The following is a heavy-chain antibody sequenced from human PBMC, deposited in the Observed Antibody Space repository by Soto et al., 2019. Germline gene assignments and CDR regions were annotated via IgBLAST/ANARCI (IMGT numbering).Heavy chain of an antibody. Sequence: SETLSLTCAVSGGSINSGGYSWSWIRQPPGKGLEWIGYISHSGSTYSNPSLKSRVTISVDRSKNQFSLKLRTVTAADTAVYYCARGGLLPDYWGQGTLVTVS. J-gene: IGHJ4*02. D-gene: IGHD6-19*01. V-gene: IGHV4-30-2*01. CDR1: GGSINSGGYS. CDR3: ARGGLLPDY. CDR2: ISHSGST.